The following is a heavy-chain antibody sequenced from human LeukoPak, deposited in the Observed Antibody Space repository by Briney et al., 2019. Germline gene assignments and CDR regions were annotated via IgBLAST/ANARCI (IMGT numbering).Heavy chain of an antibody. CDR2: INPNSGGT. CDR3: ATDLRTSQTS. V-gene: IGHV1-2*04. Sequence: GESLKISCKASGYTFTGYYMHWVRQAPGQGLEWMGWINPNSGGTNYAQKFQGWVTMTRDTSISTAYMELSRLRSDDTAVYYCATDLRTSQTSWGQGTLVTVSS. CDR1: GYTFTGYY. J-gene: IGHJ5*02. D-gene: IGHD2-2*01.